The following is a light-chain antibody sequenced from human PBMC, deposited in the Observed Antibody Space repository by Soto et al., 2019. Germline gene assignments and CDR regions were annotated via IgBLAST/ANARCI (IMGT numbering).Light chain of an antibody. CDR2: AAS. CDR1: QGISNY. CDR3: QQYYSFPLT. V-gene: IGKV1D-8*03. Sequence: VIWMTQSPSLLSASTGDRVTISCRMSQGISNYLAWYQQKPGKAPELLIYAASTLQSGVPSRFSGSGSGTDFTLTISCLQSEDFATYYCQQYYSFPLTFGQGTRLEIK. J-gene: IGKJ5*01.